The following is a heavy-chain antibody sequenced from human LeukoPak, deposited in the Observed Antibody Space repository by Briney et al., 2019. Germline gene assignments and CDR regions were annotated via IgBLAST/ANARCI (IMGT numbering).Heavy chain of an antibody. V-gene: IGHV4-61*01. Sequence: SETLSLTCTVSGGSVSSGRYYWSWIRQPPGRGLEGIGYIYYSGTTSYTPSLKSRVTMSVDTANNQFSLKLSSVTAADTAVYYCARGDRVGTSGYYFDHWGQGTLVTVSS. J-gene: IGHJ4*02. CDR1: GGSVSSGRYY. CDR2: IYYSGTT. D-gene: IGHD4-23*01. CDR3: ARGDRVGTSGYYFDH.